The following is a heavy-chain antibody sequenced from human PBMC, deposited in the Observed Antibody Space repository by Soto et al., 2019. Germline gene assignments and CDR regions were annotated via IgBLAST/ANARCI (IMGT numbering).Heavy chain of an antibody. CDR1: GGSFNSTNW. J-gene: IGHJ6*02. Sequence: PSETMSIACAASGGSFNSTNWWTWVSQPPGQGLEWIGEIYRTGSTYYNPSLKSRVTISVDTSKNQFSLKLSSVTAADTAVYYCARVGILLWFGANGMDVWGQGTTVTVSS. CDR2: IYRTGST. V-gene: IGHV4-4*02. D-gene: IGHD3-10*01. CDR3: ARVGILLWFGANGMDV.